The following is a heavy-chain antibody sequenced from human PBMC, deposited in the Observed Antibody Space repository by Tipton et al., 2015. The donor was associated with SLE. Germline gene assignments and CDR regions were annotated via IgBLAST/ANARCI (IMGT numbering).Heavy chain of an antibody. CDR3: ARGNYDFWSGYYRVYYFDY. V-gene: IGHV1-18*01. D-gene: IGHD3-3*01. CDR2: INEYNGNT. J-gene: IGHJ4*02. CDR1: GYTFTTYG. Sequence: QLVQSGAEVKKPGASVKVSCKTSGYTFTTYGISWVRQAPGQGLKWMGWINEYNGNTNYVQKFQGRVTMTTDTSTSTAYMELRSLRSDDTAVYYCARGNYDFWSGYYRVYYFDYWGQGSLVTVSS.